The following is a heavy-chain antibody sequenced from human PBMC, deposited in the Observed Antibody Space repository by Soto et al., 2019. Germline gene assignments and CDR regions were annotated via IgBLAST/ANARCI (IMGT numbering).Heavy chain of an antibody. Sequence: QVQLVQSGAEVKKPGSSVKVSCKTSRDTFNKYAFNWVRQAPGQGLEWMGWIIPIFSSRNYAEKCQGRVTSTADDSTSTAYMDLRSLRFEDTAVYYCARGETYLGVWGQGTTVTVSS. V-gene: IGHV1-69*01. J-gene: IGHJ6*02. CDR2: IIPIFSSR. CDR1: RDTFNKYA. CDR3: ARGETYLGV. D-gene: IGHD3-16*01.